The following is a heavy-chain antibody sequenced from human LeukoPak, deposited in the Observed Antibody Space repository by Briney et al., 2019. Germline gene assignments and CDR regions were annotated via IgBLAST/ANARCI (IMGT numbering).Heavy chain of an antibody. CDR3: ARGYYYDSSGYLLSYYYYGMDV. Sequence: ASVKVSCKASGYTFTGYFLHWVREAPGQGLESMGWINPNSGATNSAQKFQGRVTMTRDTSISTAYMELSRLRSDDTAVYYCARGYYYDSSGYLLSYYYYGMDVWGQGTTVTVSS. J-gene: IGHJ6*02. V-gene: IGHV1-2*02. D-gene: IGHD3-22*01. CDR2: INPNSGAT. CDR1: GYTFTGYF.